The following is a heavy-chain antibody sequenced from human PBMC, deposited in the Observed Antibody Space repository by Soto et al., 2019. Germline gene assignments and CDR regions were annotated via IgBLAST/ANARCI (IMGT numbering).Heavy chain of an antibody. CDR3: ARGSSDWLPYFDY. V-gene: IGHV1-3*01. D-gene: IGHD3-9*01. J-gene: IGHJ4*02. Sequence: ASVKVSCKASGYTFTSYAMHWVRQAPGQRLERMGWINAGNGNTKYSQKFQGRVTITRDTSASTAYMELSSLRSEDTAVYFCARGSSDWLPYFDYWGQGSLVTVSS. CDR2: INAGNGNT. CDR1: GYTFTSYA.